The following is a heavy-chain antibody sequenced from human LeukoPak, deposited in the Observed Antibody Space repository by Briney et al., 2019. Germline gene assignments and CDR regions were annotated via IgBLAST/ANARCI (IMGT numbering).Heavy chain of an antibody. V-gene: IGHV3-23*01. CDR1: GFTFSSYA. CDR3: AKQASDYYGSGSYYSFDY. CDR2: ISGSGGST. Sequence: GGTLRLSCAASGFTFSSYAMTWIRQAPGKGLEWVSSISGSGGSTYYADSVKGRFTISRDNSRNMLFLQMNSLRAEDTAVYYCAKQASDYYGSGSYYSFDYWGQGTLVTVSS. J-gene: IGHJ4*02. D-gene: IGHD3-10*01.